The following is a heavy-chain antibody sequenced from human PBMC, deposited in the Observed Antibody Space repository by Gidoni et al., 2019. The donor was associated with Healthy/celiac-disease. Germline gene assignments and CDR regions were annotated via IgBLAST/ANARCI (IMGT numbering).Heavy chain of an antibody. D-gene: IGHD1-26*01. CDR1: GGSFSGYY. Sequence: QVQLQQWGAGLLKPSETLSLTCAVYGGSFSGYYWSWIRQPPGKGLEWIGEINHSGSTNYNPSLKSRVTISVDTSKNQFSLKLSSVTAADTAVYYCARGTNRPGELPRYYYYYYGMDVWGQGTTVTVSS. CDR2: INHSGST. CDR3: ARGTNRPGELPRYYYYYYGMDV. J-gene: IGHJ6*02. V-gene: IGHV4-34*01.